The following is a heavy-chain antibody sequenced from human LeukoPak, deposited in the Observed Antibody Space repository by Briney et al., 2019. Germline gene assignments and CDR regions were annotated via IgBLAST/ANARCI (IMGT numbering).Heavy chain of an antibody. CDR3: ARSSTLGGDYPRPTYYFDY. D-gene: IGHD4-17*01. CDR2: INHSGST. J-gene: IGHJ4*02. Sequence: SETLSLTCAVYGGSFSGYYWSWIRQPPGKGLEWIGEINHSGSTNYNPSLKSRVTISVDTSKNQFSLKLNSVTAADTAVYYCARSSTLGGDYPRPTYYFDYWGQGTLVTVSS. V-gene: IGHV4-34*01. CDR1: GGSFSGYY.